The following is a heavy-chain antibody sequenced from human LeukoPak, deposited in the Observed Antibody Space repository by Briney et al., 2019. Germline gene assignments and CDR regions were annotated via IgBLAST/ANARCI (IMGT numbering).Heavy chain of an antibody. Sequence: PGGSLRLSCAASGFTFSSYAMSWVRQAPGKGLEWVSAISGSGGSTYYADSVKGRFTISRDNSKNTLYLQMNSLRAEDTAVYYCAKDPSYYYDSSGNFDYWGQGTLVIVSS. D-gene: IGHD3-22*01. CDR1: GFTFSSYA. CDR3: AKDPSYYYDSSGNFDY. V-gene: IGHV3-23*01. CDR2: ISGSGGST. J-gene: IGHJ4*02.